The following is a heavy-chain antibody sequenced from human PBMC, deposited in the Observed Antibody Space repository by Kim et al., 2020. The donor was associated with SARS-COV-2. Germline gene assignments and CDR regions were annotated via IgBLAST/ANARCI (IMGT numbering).Heavy chain of an antibody. CDR1: GFTFDIYA. D-gene: IGHD3-16*01. CDR2: ISGGGVNK. Sequence: GGSQRLSCVASGFTFDIYAMTWVRQAPGKGLEWVSVISGGGVNKFYADSVRGRFTISRDNSKNTLFLQMNSLRDEDTALYYCAKVVVMDDYNYYYYYGMDVWGQGTTVTVSS. J-gene: IGHJ6*02. V-gene: IGHV3-23*01. CDR3: AKVVVMDDYNYYYYYGMDV.